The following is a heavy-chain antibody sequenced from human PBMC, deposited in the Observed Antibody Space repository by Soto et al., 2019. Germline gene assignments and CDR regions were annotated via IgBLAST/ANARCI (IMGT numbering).Heavy chain of an antibody. Sequence: ASVKGSCKVSGYTLTELSVRWVRQAPGKGLEWMGGFDPEDGETIYAQKFQGRVTMTEDTSTDTAYMELSSLRSEDTAVYYCATALTVTTGNIDYWGQGTLVTVSS. V-gene: IGHV1-24*01. J-gene: IGHJ4*02. CDR1: GYTLTELS. CDR2: FDPEDGET. CDR3: ATALTVTTGNIDY. D-gene: IGHD1-1*01.